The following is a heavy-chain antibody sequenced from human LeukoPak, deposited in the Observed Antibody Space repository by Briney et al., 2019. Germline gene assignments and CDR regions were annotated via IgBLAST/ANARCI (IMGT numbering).Heavy chain of an antibody. V-gene: IGHV4-4*09. D-gene: IGHD2-2*01. CDR3: ARGQASYCSSTSCRSYYFDY. Sequence: SDTLSLTCTVSGGSISSYYWSWIRQPPGKGLEWIGYIYTSGSTNYNPSLKSRVTISVDTSKNQFSLKLSSVTAADTAVYYCARGQASYCSSTSCRSYYFDYWGQGTLVTVSS. CDR2: IYTSGST. J-gene: IGHJ4*02. CDR1: GGSISSYY.